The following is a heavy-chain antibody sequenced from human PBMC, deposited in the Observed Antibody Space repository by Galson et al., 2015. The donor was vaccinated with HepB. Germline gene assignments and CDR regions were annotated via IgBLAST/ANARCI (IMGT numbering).Heavy chain of an antibody. CDR3: ARGFGSGSYYSP. CDR1: GYTFSTYR. J-gene: IGHJ5*02. Sequence: VKVSCKASGYTFSTYRIHWVRQAPGQGLEWLGIINPSGGSATYAQKFQGRVTMTSETSTSTVYMELSSLRSEDTAIYYCARGFGSGSYYSPWGQGTLVTVSS. V-gene: IGHV1-46*01. CDR2: INPSGGSA. D-gene: IGHD3-10*01.